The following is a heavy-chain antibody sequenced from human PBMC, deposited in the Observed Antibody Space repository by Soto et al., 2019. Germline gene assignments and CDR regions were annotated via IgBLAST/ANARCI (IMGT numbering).Heavy chain of an antibody. D-gene: IGHD6-19*01. CDR3: ARDRRQWLVLAVLDY. J-gene: IGHJ4*02. CDR1: GFTSSSYA. CDR2: ISYDGSNK. V-gene: IGHV3-30-3*01. Sequence: GGSLRLSSAASGFTSSSYAMHWVRQAPGKGLEWVAVISYDGSNKYYADSVKGRFTISRDNSKNTLYLQMNSLRAEDTAVYYCARDRRQWLVLAVLDYWGQGTLVTVS.